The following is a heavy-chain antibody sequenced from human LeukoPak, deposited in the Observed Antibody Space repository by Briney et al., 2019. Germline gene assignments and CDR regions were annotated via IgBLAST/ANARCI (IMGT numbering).Heavy chain of an antibody. CDR3: ARSGYSYGWPNAFDI. CDR1: GYTFTSYG. D-gene: IGHD3-10*01. CDR2: ISAYNGNT. Sequence: ASVKVSCKASGYTFTSYGISWVRQAPGQGLEWMGWISAYNGNTNYAQKLQGRVTMTTDTSTSTAYMELRSLRSDDTAVYYCARSGYSYGWPNAFDIWGQGTMVTVSS. V-gene: IGHV1-18*01. J-gene: IGHJ3*02.